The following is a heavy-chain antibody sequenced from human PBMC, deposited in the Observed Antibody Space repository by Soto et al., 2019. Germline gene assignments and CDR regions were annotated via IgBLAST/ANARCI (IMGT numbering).Heavy chain of an antibody. CDR1: GFTFTYFS. J-gene: IGHJ4*02. Sequence: GGSLRLSCATSGFTFTYFSISWVRQAPGRGLEWVGFIRSKDYGGTTEYAASVKGRFAISRDDSTGIAYLQMNSLKNEDTAVYYCTREIPYFDSWGQGTLVTVSS. CDR3: TREIPYFDS. CDR2: IRSKDYGGTT. V-gene: IGHV3-49*02.